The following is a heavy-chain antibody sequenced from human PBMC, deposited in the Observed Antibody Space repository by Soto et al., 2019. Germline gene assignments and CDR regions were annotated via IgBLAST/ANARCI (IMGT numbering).Heavy chain of an antibody. V-gene: IGHV4-39*01. CDR3: VRHRSSREIPFDN. CDR1: GDSISGTSFY. J-gene: IGHJ4*02. D-gene: IGHD2-21*01. CDR2: IYSSGST. Sequence: SETLSLTCTVSGDSISGTSFYWGWIRQSSGKGLEWIASIYSSGSTFYNLSLKSRLSLSVDTSKNQFSLRLQSVTAADTAVYYCVRHRSSREIPFDNWGQGTLVTFSS.